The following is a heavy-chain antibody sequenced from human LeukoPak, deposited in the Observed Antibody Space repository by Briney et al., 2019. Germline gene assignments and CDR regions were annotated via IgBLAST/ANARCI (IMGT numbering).Heavy chain of an antibody. J-gene: IGHJ3*02. Sequence: GAPVKVSCKASGYTFTSYYMHWVRQAPGQGLEWMGIINPSGGSTSYAQKFQGRVTMTRDTSTSTVYMELSSLRSEDTAVYYCARDGRSSGWYTDAFDIWGQGTMVTVSS. CDR1: GYTFTSYY. V-gene: IGHV1-46*01. CDR3: ARDGRSSGWYTDAFDI. D-gene: IGHD6-19*01. CDR2: INPSGGST.